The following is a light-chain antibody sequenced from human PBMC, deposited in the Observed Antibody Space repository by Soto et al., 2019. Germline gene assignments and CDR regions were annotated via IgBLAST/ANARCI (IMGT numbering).Light chain of an antibody. CDR3: VLYMGSGVWV. CDR2: NTN. J-gene: IGLJ3*02. CDR1: SGSVSTSYY. Sequence: QAVVTQEPSFSVSPGRTVTLTCGLSSGSVSTSYYPSWYQQTPGQAPRTLIYNTNKRSSGVPDRFSGSILGNKAALTITGDQADDESDYYCVLYMGSGVWVFGGGTKLTVL. V-gene: IGLV8-61*01.